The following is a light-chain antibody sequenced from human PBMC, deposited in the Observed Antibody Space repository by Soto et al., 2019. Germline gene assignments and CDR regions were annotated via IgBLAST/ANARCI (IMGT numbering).Light chain of an antibody. CDR3: QQYNSYGT. V-gene: IGKV1-5*01. J-gene: IGKJ2*01. CDR1: QSIGSS. CDR2: DAS. Sequence: DIQMTQSPSTLSASVGDRVTITCRASQSIGSSLAWYQQKPGKGPKLLIYDASTLESGVPSRFSGSGFGTEFSLTISSLQPDDVATFYCQQYNSYGTFGQGTKLEIK.